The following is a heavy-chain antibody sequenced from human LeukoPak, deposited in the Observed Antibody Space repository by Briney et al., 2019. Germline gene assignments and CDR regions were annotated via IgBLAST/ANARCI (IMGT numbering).Heavy chain of an antibody. V-gene: IGHV3-7*01. CDR3: AELGITMIGGV. Sequence: HPGGSLRLSCAASGFTFSGYWMSWVRQAPGKGLEWVANIKPDGGEKYYVDPVKGRFTISRDNAKNSLYLQMNSLRAEDTAVYYCAELGITMIGGVWGKGTTVTISS. D-gene: IGHD3-10*02. CDR1: GFTFSGYW. CDR2: IKPDGGEK. J-gene: IGHJ6*04.